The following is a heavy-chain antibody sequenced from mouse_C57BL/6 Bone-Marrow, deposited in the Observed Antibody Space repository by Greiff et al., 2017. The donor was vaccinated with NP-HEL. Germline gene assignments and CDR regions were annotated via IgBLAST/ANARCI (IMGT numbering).Heavy chain of an antibody. Sequence: VQLQQSGPELVKPGASVKISCKASGYTFTDYYMNWVKQSHGKSLEWIGDINPNNGGTSYNQKFKGKATLTVDKSSSTAYMELRSLTSEDSAVYYCARRCSNYVGDVWFAYWGQGTLVTVSA. J-gene: IGHJ3*01. V-gene: IGHV1-26*01. CDR1: GYTFTDYY. D-gene: IGHD2-5*01. CDR2: INPNNGGT. CDR3: ARRCSNYVGDVWFAY.